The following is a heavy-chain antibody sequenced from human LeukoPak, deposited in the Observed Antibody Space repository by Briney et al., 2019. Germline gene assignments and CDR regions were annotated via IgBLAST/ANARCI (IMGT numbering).Heavy chain of an antibody. Sequence: GRSLSPSCAPSGFTFDDYSMRCVRHAPGDGLEWDSGISWISGNIGYADSGKDRFTISRDTAKTSLYMQMNTLSTGDSALYDCAKAYRSADCGGDCRGAFDIWGQGTMVTVSS. CDR3: AKAYRSADCGGDCRGAFDI. CDR2: ISWISGNI. CDR1: GFTFDDYS. J-gene: IGHJ3*02. D-gene: IGHD2-21*02. V-gene: IGHV3-9*01.